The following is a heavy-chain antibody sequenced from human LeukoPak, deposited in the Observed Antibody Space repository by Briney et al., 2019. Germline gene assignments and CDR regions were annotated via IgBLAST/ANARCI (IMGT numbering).Heavy chain of an antibody. V-gene: IGHV4-59*08. D-gene: IGHD2-21*01. CDR3: ARLRLRYTRNGDSTSYEVFDI. CDR1: GASINSYY. J-gene: IGHJ3*02. Sequence: SETLSLTCTVSGASINSYYWSWIRQPPGKGLEWIGYIYYSGSTNYNPSLRSRVTMSVDTSMNQFSLRLRSVTAADTAVYYCARLRLRYTRNGDSTSYEVFDIWGQGTMVTVSS. CDR2: IYYSGST.